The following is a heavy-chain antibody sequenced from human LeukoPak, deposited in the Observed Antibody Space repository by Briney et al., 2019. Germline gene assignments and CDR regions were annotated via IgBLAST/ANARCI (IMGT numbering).Heavy chain of an antibody. Sequence: GGSLRLSCAASGFALSSHWMTWVRQVPGRGPEWVANVNRDGSETYYLDSVKGRLTISKDNAKNSLYLQMNSLRAEDTALYHCARNNGMDVWGQGTTVIVSS. J-gene: IGHJ6*02. V-gene: IGHV3-7*03. CDR3: ARNNGMDV. CDR1: GFALSSHW. CDR2: VNRDGSET.